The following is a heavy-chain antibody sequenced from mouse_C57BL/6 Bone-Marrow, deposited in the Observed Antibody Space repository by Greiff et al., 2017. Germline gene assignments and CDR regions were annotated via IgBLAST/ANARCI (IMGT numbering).Heavy chain of an antibody. D-gene: IGHD2-14*01. CDR1: GYTFTSYW. Sequence: QVQLQHPGAELVKPGASVKLSCKASGYTFTSYWMHWVKQRPGQGLEWIGMIHPNSGSTNYNEKFKSKATLTVDKSSSTAYMQLSSQTSKDSAVYYCAKREVGRGFAYWGQGTLVTVSA. CDR2: IHPNSGST. J-gene: IGHJ3*01. V-gene: IGHV1-64*01. CDR3: AKREVGRGFAY.